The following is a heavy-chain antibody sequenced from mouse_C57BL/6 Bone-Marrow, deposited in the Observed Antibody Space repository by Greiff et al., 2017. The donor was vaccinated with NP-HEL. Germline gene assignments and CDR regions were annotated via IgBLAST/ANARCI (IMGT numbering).Heavy chain of an antibody. CDR2: ISPNNGGT. CDR3: ARATYYDYDGAMDY. D-gene: IGHD2-4*01. CDR1: GYTFTDYY. V-gene: IGHV1-26*01. J-gene: IGHJ4*01. Sequence: EVQLQQSGPELVKPGASVKISCKASGYTFTDYYMNWVQQSPGKSLEWIGYISPNNGGTSYNQKFKGKATLTVDKSSSTAYMELRSLTSEDSAVYYCARATYYDYDGAMDYWGQGTSVTVSS.